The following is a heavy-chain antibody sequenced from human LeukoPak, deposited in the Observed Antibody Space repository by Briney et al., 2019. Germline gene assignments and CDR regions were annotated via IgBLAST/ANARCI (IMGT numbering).Heavy chain of an antibody. CDR2: INPSGGST. Sequence: ASVKVSCKASGYTFTSYYMHWVRQAPGQGLEWMGIINPSGGSTSYAQKFQGRVTMTRDTSTSTVYMELNSLRAEDTAVYYCAKDARRTFGLSSGLYRGSYYFDYWGQGTLVTVSS. J-gene: IGHJ4*02. CDR1: GYTFTSYY. CDR3: AKDARRTFGLSSGLYRGSYYFDY. D-gene: IGHD6-19*01. V-gene: IGHV1-46*01.